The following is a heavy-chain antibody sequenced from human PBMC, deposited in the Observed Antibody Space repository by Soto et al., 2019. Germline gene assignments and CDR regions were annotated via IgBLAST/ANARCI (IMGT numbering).Heavy chain of an antibody. Sequence: GGSLRLSCAASGFTFSSYAMHWVRQAPGKGLEWVAVISYDGSNKYYADSVKGRFTISRDNSKNTLYLQMNSLRAEDTAVYYSARDSGLRGMDVWGQGTTVTVSS. CDR3: ARDSGLRGMDV. CDR2: ISYDGSNK. CDR1: GFTFSSYA. J-gene: IGHJ6*02. V-gene: IGHV3-30-3*01.